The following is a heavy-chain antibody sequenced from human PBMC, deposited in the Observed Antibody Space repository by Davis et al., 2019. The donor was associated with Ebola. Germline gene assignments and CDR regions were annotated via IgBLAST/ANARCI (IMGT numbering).Heavy chain of an antibody. V-gene: IGHV1-2*02. CDR1: GYTFTGYY. D-gene: IGHD6-13*01. CDR2: INPNSGGT. Sequence: ASVKVSCKASGYTFTGYYMHWVRQAPGQGLEWMGWINPNSGGTNYAQKFQGRVTMTRDTSISTAYMELSRLRSDDTAVYYCARDWAAAAGTAFDYWGQGTLVTVSS. J-gene: IGHJ4*02. CDR3: ARDWAAAAGTAFDY.